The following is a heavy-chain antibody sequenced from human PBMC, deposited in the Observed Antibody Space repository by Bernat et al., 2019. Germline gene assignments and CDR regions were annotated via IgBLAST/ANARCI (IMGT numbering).Heavy chain of an antibody. CDR1: GGSISSYY. CDR3: ARGILRYFDWFHDAFDI. J-gene: IGHJ3*02. CDR2: IYYSGST. Sequence: QVQLQESGPGLVKPSETLSLTCTVSGGSISSYYWSWIRQPPGKGLEWIGYIYYSGSTNYNPSLKSRVTISVDTSKNQFSLKLSSVPAADTAVYYCARGILRYFDWFHDAFDIWGQGTMVTVSS. D-gene: IGHD3-9*01. V-gene: IGHV4-59*01.